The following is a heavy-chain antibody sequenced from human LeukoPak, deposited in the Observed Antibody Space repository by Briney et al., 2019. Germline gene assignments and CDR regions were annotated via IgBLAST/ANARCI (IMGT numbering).Heavy chain of an antibody. CDR3: AREGRYYDNSGYFDY. CDR1: GFTFSGYE. Sequence: GGPLRLSCAASGFTFSGYEMNWVRQAPGKGLEWVSYMSSSGSMIYYADSVKGRFTISRDNAKNSLYLQMNSLRAEDTAVYYCAREGRYYDNSGYFDYWGQGTLVTVSS. V-gene: IGHV3-48*03. J-gene: IGHJ4*02. D-gene: IGHD3-22*01. CDR2: MSSSGSMI.